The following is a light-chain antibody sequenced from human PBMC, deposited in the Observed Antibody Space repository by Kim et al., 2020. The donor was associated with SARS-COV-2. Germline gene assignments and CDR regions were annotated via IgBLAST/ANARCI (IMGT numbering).Light chain of an antibody. Sequence: AWGQTVRITCQGDSLRSYFASWYRQKPGQAPVLVIYGKSNRPSGIPDRFSGSNSGNTASLTITGAQAEDEADYYWNSRDSSGNHWVFGGGTKVTVL. CDR2: GKS. V-gene: IGLV3-19*01. CDR1: SLRSYF. J-gene: IGLJ3*02. CDR3: NSRDSSGNHWV.